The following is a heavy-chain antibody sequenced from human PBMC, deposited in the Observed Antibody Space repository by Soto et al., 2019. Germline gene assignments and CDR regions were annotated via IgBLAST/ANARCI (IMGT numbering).Heavy chain of an antibody. CDR1: GYTFTGYY. J-gene: IGHJ4*02. V-gene: IGHV1-2*02. CDR3: ARERGRYSSSWYFFDY. Sequence: ASVKVSCKASGYTFTGYYMHWVRQAPGQGLEWMGWINPNSGGTNYAQKFQGRVTMTRDTSISTAYMELSRLRSDDTAVYYCARERGRYSSSWYFFDYWGQGTLVTVSS. CDR2: INPNSGGT. D-gene: IGHD6-13*01.